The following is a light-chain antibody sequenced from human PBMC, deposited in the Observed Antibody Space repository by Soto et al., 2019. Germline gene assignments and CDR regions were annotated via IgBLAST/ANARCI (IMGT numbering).Light chain of an antibody. CDR3: QQSYSSPPT. CDR2: AAS. CDR1: QSIDSW. Sequence: DIQMTQSPSTLSASVGDRVTITCRASQSIDSWLAWYQHKPGKAPKLLIFAASSLQSGVPSRFSGSRSGPDFTLTTSSLQPEDFATYYCQQSYSSPPTFGQGTKVDIK. V-gene: IGKV1-39*01. J-gene: IGKJ1*01.